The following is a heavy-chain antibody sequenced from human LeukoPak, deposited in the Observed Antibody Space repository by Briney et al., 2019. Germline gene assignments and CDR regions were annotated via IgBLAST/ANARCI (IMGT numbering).Heavy chain of an antibody. CDR2: ISAYNGNT. CDR3: ARVRGDYDSSGPRDY. D-gene: IGHD3-22*01. V-gene: IGHV1-18*01. CDR1: GYTFTCYG. J-gene: IGHJ4*02. Sequence: ASVKVSCKASGYTFTCYGIIWVRQAPGQGLEWMGWISAYNGNTNYAQKLQGRVTMTTDTSTSTAYMELRSLRSDDTAVYYCARVRGDYDSSGPRDYWGQGTLVTVSS.